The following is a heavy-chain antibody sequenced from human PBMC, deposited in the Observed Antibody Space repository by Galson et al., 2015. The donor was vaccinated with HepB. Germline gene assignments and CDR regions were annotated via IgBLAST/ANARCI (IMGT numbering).Heavy chain of an antibody. D-gene: IGHD6-19*01. CDR2: ISAYNGNT. J-gene: IGHJ4*02. CDR3: ARDTRSGWYPLAFDY. Sequence: SVKVSCKASGYTFTSYGISWVRQAPGQGLEWMGWISAYNGNTNYAQKLQGRVTMTTDTSTSTAYMELRSLRSDDTAVYYCARDTRSGWYPLAFDYWGQGTLVTVSS. CDR1: GYTFTSYG. V-gene: IGHV1-18*04.